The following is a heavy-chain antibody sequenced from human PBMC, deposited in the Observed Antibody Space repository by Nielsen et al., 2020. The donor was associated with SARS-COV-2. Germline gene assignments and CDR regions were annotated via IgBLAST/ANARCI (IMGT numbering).Heavy chain of an antibody. D-gene: IGHD3/OR15-3a*01. V-gene: IGHV1-2*02. CDR2: INPSSGAT. J-gene: IGHJ6*02. CDR3: ARARATIFGLVMSYGMDV. Sequence: ASVKVSCKASGYTFTDYYIHWVRQAPGQGLEGMGGINPSSGATNYAQKFQGTVTMTRDASISTVYMELTSDDTAVYYCARARATIFGLVMSYGMDVWGQGTTVAVSS. CDR1: GYTFTDYY.